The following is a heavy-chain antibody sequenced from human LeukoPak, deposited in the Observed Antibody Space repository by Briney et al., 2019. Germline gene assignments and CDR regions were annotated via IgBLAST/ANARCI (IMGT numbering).Heavy chain of an antibody. CDR2: IDTNTGNP. CDR1: GGTFSSYA. CDR3: ANCYDSSGFFAY. D-gene: IGHD3-22*01. V-gene: IGHV7-4-1*02. J-gene: IGHJ4*02. Sequence: ASVKVSCKASGGTFSSYAISWVRQAPGQGLEYMGWIDTNTGNPTYAQGFTGRFVFSLDTFVSTAYLQISSLKAEDSAIYFCANCYDSSGFFAYWGQGTLVTVSS.